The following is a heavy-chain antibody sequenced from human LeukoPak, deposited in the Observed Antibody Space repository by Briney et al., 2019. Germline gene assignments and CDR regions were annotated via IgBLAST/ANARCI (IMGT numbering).Heavy chain of an antibody. D-gene: IGHD6-13*01. CDR2: ISGSGGST. CDR1: GFTFSSYA. J-gene: IGHJ4*02. V-gene: IGHV3-23*01. CDR3: AKDWRQQLVLGIFDY. Sequence: GGSLRLSCAASGFTFSSYAMSWVRQAPGKGLEWVSAISGSGGSTYYADSVKGRFTISRDNSKNTLYLQMNSLRAEDTAVYYCAKDWRQQLVLGIFDYWGQGTLVTVSS.